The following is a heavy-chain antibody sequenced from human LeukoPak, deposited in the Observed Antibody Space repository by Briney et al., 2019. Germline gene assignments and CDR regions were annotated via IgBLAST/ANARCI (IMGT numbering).Heavy chain of an antibody. V-gene: IGHV1-69*01. CDR2: IIPIFGTA. CDR3: ARRARSGDYHIFDY. J-gene: IGHJ4*02. D-gene: IGHD4-17*01. Sequence: GSSVKVSCKASGGTLSSYAISRVRQAPGQGLEWMGGIIPIFGTANYAQKFQGRVTITADESTSTAYMELSSLRSEDTAVYYCARRARSGDYHIFDYWGQGTLVTVSS. CDR1: GGTLSSYA.